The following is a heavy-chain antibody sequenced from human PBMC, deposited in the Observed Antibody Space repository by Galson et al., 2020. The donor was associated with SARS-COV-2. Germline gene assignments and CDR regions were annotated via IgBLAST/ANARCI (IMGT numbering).Heavy chain of an antibody. V-gene: IGHV4-4*02. CDR1: GGSISSSDW. Sequence: SETLSLTCAVSGGSISSSDWWGWVRQPPGKGLEWIGEIFHSGYTNYNPSLKSRVTMLVDTSKNQFSLKLSSVTAADTALYYCSRIIVTAYYFSYMDVWGKGTTVTVSS. CDR3: SRIIVTAYYFSYMDV. J-gene: IGHJ6*03. CDR2: IFHSGYT. D-gene: IGHD2-21*02.